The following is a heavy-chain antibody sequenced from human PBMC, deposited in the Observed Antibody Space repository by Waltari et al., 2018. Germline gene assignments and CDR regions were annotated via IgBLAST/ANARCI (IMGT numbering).Heavy chain of an antibody. CDR1: GDSISSYF. CDR2: IYNTGTT. D-gene: IGHD3-10*01. Sequence: QVQVQESGPGLVKPSETLSLTCTVSGDSISSYFWNWIRQPAGKGLEWIGRIYNTGTTRSTPVLSILVTMSVDTSKNQISLKLASVTAVDTAMYYCARDAIVYFGDLSWFDPWGQGTLVTVSS. CDR3: ARDAIVYFGDLSWFDP. J-gene: IGHJ5*02. V-gene: IGHV4-4*07.